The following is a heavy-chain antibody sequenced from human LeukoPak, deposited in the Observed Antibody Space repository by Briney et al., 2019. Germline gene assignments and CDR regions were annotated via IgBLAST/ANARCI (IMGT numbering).Heavy chain of an antibody. CDR2: ISYVGTTK. CDR1: GFTFSSHG. J-gene: IGHJ4*02. Sequence: PGGSLRLSCAASGFTFSSHGMHWVRQAPGKGLEWVAVISYVGTTKYYADSVKGRFTISRDNSNNILYLQMNSLRAEDTAVYYCAKEHCTGNCYSDFFDYWGQGTLVTVSS. V-gene: IGHV3-30*18. D-gene: IGHD2-21*02. CDR3: AKEHCTGNCYSDFFDY.